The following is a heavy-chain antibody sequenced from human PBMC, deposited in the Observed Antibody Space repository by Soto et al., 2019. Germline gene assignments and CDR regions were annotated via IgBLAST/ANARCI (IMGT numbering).Heavy chain of an antibody. D-gene: IGHD3-22*01. V-gene: IGHV3-30*03. CDR2: ISYDGSNK. CDR1: GFTFSSYG. CDR3: ARDFSGYYSARDY. Sequence: QVQLVESGGGVVQPGRSLRLSCAASGFTFSSYGMHWVRQAPGKGLEWVAVISYDGSNKYYADSVKGRFTISRDNSKNTLYRQMNSLRAEDTAVYYCARDFSGYYSARDYWGQGTLVTVSS. J-gene: IGHJ4*02.